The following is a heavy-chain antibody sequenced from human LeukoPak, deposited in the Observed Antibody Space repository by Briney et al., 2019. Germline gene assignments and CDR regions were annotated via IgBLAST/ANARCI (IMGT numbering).Heavy chain of an antibody. CDR3: AKAQITVTTLDY. V-gene: IGHV3-23*01. J-gene: IGHJ4*02. Sequence: GGTLRLSCAASGFTFSSYAMSWVRQAPGTGLEWVSAISGSDGSTYYADSVKDRFTISRDNSKNTLYLRMNSLRAEDTAVYYCAKAQITVTTLDYWDQGTLVTVSS. CDR2: ISGSDGST. D-gene: IGHD4-17*01. CDR1: GFTFSSYA.